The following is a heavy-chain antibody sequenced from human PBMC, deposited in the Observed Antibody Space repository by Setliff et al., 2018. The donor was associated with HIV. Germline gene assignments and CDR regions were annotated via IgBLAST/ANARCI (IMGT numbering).Heavy chain of an antibody. CDR3: ARRSSMSSTADL. Sequence: PGESLKISCQGSGYPFSSHWIGWVRQMPGKGLEWMGIIYPEDSDARYSPSFEGQVTISADKSISTAYLQWSSLEASDTAMYYCARRSSMSSTADLWGQG. D-gene: IGHD2-2*01. J-gene: IGHJ5*02. CDR2: IYPEDSDA. V-gene: IGHV5-51*01. CDR1: GYPFSSHW.